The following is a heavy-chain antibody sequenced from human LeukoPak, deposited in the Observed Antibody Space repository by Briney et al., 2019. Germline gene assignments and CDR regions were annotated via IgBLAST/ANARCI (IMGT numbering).Heavy chain of an antibody. CDR2: IRSKANSYAT. CDR3: TRRGQDLAYCGGDCYSTDDY. Sequence: GGSLRLSCAASGFTFSGSAMHWVRQASGKGLEWVGRIRSKANSYATAYAASVKGRVTISRDDSKNTAYLQMNSLKTEDTAVYYCTRRGQDLAYCGGDCYSTDDYWGQGTLVTVSS. V-gene: IGHV3-73*01. J-gene: IGHJ4*02. D-gene: IGHD2-21*02. CDR1: GFTFSGSA.